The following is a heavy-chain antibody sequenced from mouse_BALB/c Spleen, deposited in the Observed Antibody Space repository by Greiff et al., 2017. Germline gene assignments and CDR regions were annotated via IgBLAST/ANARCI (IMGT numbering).Heavy chain of an antibody. V-gene: IGHV1-69*02. J-gene: IGHJ4*01. CDR1: GYTFTSYW. CDR2: IDPSDSYT. D-gene: IGHD3-3*01. Sequence: VKLQQPGAELVKPGASVKLSCKASGYTFTSYWMHWVKQRPGQGLEWIGEIDPSDSYTNYNQKFKGKATLTVDKSSSTAYMQLSSLTSEDSAVYYCARGQLYAMDYWGQGTSVTVSS. CDR3: ARGQLYAMDY.